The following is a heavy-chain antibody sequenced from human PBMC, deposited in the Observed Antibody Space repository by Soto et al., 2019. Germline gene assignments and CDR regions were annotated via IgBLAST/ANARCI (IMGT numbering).Heavy chain of an antibody. Sequence: QVQLMESGGGVVQPVRSLRLSCAASGFTFSSYGIHWVRQAPGKGLEWGAVSWYDGSDKHFADSVKGGFPISRDNSKNTLYLQMTSLGAEARAVYSCARAVLERDLDPWGQGTLVRVS. CDR1: GFTFSSYG. CDR2: SWYDGSDK. V-gene: IGHV3-33*01. CDR3: ARAVLERDLDP. J-gene: IGHJ5*02. D-gene: IGHD1-1*01.